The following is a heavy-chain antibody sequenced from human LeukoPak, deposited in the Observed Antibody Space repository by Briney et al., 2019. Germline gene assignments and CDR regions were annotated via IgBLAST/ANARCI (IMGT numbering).Heavy chain of an antibody. CDR2: IIPIFGTA. CDR1: GGTFSSYA. V-gene: IGHV1-69*05. Sequence: SVKVSCKASGGTFSSYAISWVRQAPGQGLEWMGGIIPIFGTANYARKFQGRVTITTDESTSTAYMELSSLRSEDTAVYYCASGAYYDILTGYSLSYFDYWGQGTLVTVSS. D-gene: IGHD3-9*01. CDR3: ASGAYYDILTGYSLSYFDY. J-gene: IGHJ4*02.